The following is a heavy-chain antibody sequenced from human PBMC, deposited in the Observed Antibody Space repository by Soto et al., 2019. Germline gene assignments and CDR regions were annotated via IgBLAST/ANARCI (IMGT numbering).Heavy chain of an antibody. CDR3: ARGYDWFDP. J-gene: IGHJ5*02. CDR1: GDSLSSSY. Sequence: SDTLSLTCSVSGDSLSSSYWSWIRQPPGKGLEWIGYIYYSGSTNYNPSLRSRVTISLDTSKNQFSLKVSSVTAADTDVYYCARGYDWFDPWGQGTLVTVSS. D-gene: IGHD5-12*01. V-gene: IGHV4-59*01. CDR2: IYYSGST.